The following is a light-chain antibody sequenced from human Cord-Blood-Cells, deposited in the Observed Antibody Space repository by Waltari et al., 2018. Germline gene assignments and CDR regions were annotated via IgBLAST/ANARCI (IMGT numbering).Light chain of an antibody. CDR2: DDS. J-gene: IGLJ3*02. CDR3: QVWDSSSDHWV. CDR1: NIGSTS. Sequence: SYVLTQPPSVSVAPGKTARIPCGGNNIGSTSVHWYQQKPGQAPVLVVYDDSDRPSGIPERFSGSNSGNTATLTISRVEAGDEADCYCQVWDSSSDHWVFGGGTKLTVL. V-gene: IGLV3-21*03.